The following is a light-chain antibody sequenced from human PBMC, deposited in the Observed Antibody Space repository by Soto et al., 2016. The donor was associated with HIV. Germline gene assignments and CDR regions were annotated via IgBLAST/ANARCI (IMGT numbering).Light chain of an antibody. Sequence: DIQMTQSPSSVSASVGDRVTITCRASQAINSRLAWYQQNPGKAPEVLITATYTLQDGVPSRFSGSASGGTGTDFTLTIDSLQPEDFATYYCQQTDSFPFTFGPGTKWMS. J-gene: IGKJ3*01. CDR2: ATY. V-gene: IGKV1-12*01. CDR1: QAINSR. CDR3: QQTDSFPFT.